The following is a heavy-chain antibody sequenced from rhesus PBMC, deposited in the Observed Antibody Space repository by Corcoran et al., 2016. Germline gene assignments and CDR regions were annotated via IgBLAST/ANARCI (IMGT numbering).Heavy chain of an antibody. Sequence: QVQLQESGPGVVKPSETLSLTCAVSGGSISDSYRWSWIRQPPGKGLEWIGYIYGSSTSTNYNPSLKRQVTSSKDTSKNQFSLKLSSVTAADTAVYYCARGSYYYSGSYYYVEYGLDSWGQGVVVTVSS. D-gene: IGHD3-16*01. J-gene: IGHJ6*01. CDR1: GGSISDSYR. CDR2: IYGSSTST. V-gene: IGHV4S10*01. CDR3: ARGSYYYSGSYYYVEYGLDS.